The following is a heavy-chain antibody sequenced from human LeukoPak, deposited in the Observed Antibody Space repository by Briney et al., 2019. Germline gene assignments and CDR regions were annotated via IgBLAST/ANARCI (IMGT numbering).Heavy chain of an antibody. CDR3: ARTSHESVLYWSDP. V-gene: IGHV1-18*01. D-gene: IGHD3-16*01. J-gene: IGHJ5*02. CDR1: GYTFTNYG. Sequence: ASVKVSCKASGYTFTNYGIGWVRQAPGQGLEWMGWISGYNGNTNYAQKFQGRVTITTDTSTSTAYMELRSLRSDDTAVYYCARTSHESVLYWSDPWGQGTLVNVSS. CDR2: ISGYNGNT.